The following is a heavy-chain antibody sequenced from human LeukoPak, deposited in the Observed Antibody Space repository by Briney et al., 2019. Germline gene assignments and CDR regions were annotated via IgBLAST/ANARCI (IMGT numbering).Heavy chain of an antibody. CDR1: GFTFSSYS. D-gene: IGHD3-10*02. CDR3: AELGITTIGGV. Sequence: GGFLRLSCAASGFTFSSYSMNWVRQAPGKGLEWVSSISSSSSYIYYADSVKGRFTISRDNAKNSLYLQMNSLRAEDTAVYYCAELGITTIGGVWGKGTTVTISS. V-gene: IGHV3-21*01. J-gene: IGHJ6*04. CDR2: ISSSSSYI.